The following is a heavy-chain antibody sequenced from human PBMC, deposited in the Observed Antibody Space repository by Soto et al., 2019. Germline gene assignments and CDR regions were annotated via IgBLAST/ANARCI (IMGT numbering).Heavy chain of an antibody. D-gene: IGHD2-2*01. CDR3: ARDRPNLQAEVVPTALFDY. J-gene: IGHJ4*02. V-gene: IGHV3-11*01. CDR2: ISSSGSTI. CDR1: GFTFSDYY. Sequence: PGGSLRLSCAASGFTFSDYYMSWIRQAPGKGLEWVSYISSSGSTIYYADSVKGRFTISRDNAKNSLYLQMNSLRAEDTAVYYCARDRPNLQAEVVPTALFDYWGQGTLVTVSS.